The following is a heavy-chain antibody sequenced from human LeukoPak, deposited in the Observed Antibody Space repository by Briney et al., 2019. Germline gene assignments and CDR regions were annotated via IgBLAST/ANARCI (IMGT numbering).Heavy chain of an antibody. J-gene: IGHJ4*02. CDR3: ARGSYYYDSSGYYLVDY. V-gene: IGHV4-39*07. CDR1: GDSISSSSYY. Sequence: SETLSLTCTVSGDSISSSSYYWGWIRQPPGKGLEWIGSIYYSGSTYYNPSLKSRVTISVDTSKNQFSLKLSSVTAADTAVYYCARGSYYYDSSGYYLVDYWGQGTLVTVSS. D-gene: IGHD3-22*01. CDR2: IYYSGST.